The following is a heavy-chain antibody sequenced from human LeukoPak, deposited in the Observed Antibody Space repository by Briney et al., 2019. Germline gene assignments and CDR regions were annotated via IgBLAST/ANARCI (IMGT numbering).Heavy chain of an antibody. V-gene: IGHV4-39*01. D-gene: IGHD3-22*01. J-gene: IGHJ5*02. CDR1: VGSISSSSYY. CDR3: ARRSLANSSGPTGVFAP. CDR2: VFYSGTT. Sequence: PSETLSLTCTVSVGSISSSSYYCGWIRQPPGKGLEWIGRVFYSGTTYYNPSLKRRVTISVDTSKNQFSLKLSSVTAADTAVYFCARRSLANSSGPTGVFAPWGQGTLVTVSS.